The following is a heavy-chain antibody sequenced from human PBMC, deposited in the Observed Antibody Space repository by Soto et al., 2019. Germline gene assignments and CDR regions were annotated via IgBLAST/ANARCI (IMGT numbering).Heavy chain of an antibody. Sequence: SETLSLTCTVSNGSVSSGTYSWSWVRQPPGKGLEWIGYIYYSGTTYYTPSLKSRLTMSMDRANDHFSLNLTSVTAADTAVYFCARGHYYYGMDVWGQGTLVTVSS. CDR3: ARGHYYYGMDV. V-gene: IGHV4-30-2*01. CDR1: NGSVSSGTYS. J-gene: IGHJ6*02. CDR2: IYYSGTT.